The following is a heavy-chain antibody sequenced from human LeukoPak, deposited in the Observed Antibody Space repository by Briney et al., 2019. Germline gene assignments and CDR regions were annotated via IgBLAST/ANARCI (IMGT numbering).Heavy chain of an antibody. V-gene: IGHV4-38-2*02. Sequence: SETLSLTCTVSGDSISSTYYWGWIRQPPGKGLEWIGEINHSGSTNYNPSLKSRVTISVDTSKNQFSLKLSSVTAADTAVYYCARGPYSSSLDGYFDYWGQGTLVTVSS. CDR1: GDSISSTYY. J-gene: IGHJ4*02. CDR3: ARGPYSSSLDGYFDY. CDR2: INHSGST. D-gene: IGHD6-6*01.